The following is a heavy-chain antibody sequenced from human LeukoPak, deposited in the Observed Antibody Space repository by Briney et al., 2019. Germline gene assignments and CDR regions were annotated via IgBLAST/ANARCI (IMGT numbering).Heavy chain of an antibody. J-gene: IGHJ4*02. D-gene: IGHD6-13*01. CDR2: ISGSGGST. V-gene: IGHV3-23*01. CDR1: GFTFSSYA. CDR3: AKDYSSSWYRRYYFDY. Sequence: GALRLSCAASGFTFSSYAMSWVRQAPGKGLEWVSAISGSGGSTYYADSVKGRFTISRDNSKNTLYLQMNSLRAEDTAVYYCAKDYSSSWYRRYYFDYWGQGTLVTASS.